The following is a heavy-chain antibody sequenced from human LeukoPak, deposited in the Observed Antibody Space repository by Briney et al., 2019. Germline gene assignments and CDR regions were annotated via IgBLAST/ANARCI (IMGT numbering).Heavy chain of an antibody. CDR2: ISYDGSNK. D-gene: IGHD4-17*01. CDR1: GFSLSSYA. CDR3: AKNGNLGGTTVTTDY. J-gene: IGHJ4*02. Sequence: PGGSLRLSCAASGFSLSSYAMHWVRQAPGKGLAWVVVISYDGSNKYYTDSVKGRFTISRDNSKNTLYLQMNSLRAEDTAVYYCAKNGNLGGTTVTTDYWGQGTLVTVSS. V-gene: IGHV3-30*04.